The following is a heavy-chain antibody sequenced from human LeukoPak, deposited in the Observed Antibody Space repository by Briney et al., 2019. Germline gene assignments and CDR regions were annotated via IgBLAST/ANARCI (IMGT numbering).Heavy chain of an antibody. J-gene: IGHJ4*02. CDR3: ARDGSLYCSGGSCYFDY. CDR2: ISAYNGNT. Sequence: ASVKVSCKASGYTFTSYGISWVRQAPGQGLEWVGWISAYNGNTNYAQKLQGRVTMTTDTSTSTAYMELRSLRSDDTAVYYCARDGSLYCSGGSCYFDYWGQGTLVTVSS. CDR1: GYTFTSYG. D-gene: IGHD2-15*01. V-gene: IGHV1-18*01.